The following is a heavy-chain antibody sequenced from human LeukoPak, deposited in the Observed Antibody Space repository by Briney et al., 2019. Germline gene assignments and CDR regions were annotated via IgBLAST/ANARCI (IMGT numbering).Heavy chain of an antibody. D-gene: IGHD6-13*01. Sequence: GGSLRLSCAASRFTFTTRWMNWVRQAPGKGLVWISYISSSGSTMYYADSVKGRFTISRDNAKNSLYLQMNSLRAEDTAIYYCASSSWYALDYWGQGTLVTVSS. J-gene: IGHJ4*02. CDR3: ASSSWYALDY. V-gene: IGHV3-48*04. CDR1: RFTFTTRW. CDR2: ISSSGSTM.